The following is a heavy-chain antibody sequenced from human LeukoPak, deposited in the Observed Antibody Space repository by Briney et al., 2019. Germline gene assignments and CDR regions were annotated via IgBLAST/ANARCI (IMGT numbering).Heavy chain of an antibody. Sequence: PGESLKISCKGSGYSFTSYWISWLRQMPGKGLEWMGRIDPSDSYTNYSPSFQGHLTISADKSISTAYLQWSSLKASDTAMYYCARSEVINIAAAADYWGQGTLVTVSS. J-gene: IGHJ4*02. V-gene: IGHV5-10-1*01. D-gene: IGHD6-13*01. CDR1: GYSFTSYW. CDR3: ARSEVINIAAAADY. CDR2: IDPSDSYT.